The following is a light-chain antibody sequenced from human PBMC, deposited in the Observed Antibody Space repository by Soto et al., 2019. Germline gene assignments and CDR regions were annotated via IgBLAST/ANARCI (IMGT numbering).Light chain of an antibody. CDR2: EVT. CDR1: SSDVGGYNY. Sequence: QSALTQPASVSGSPGQSITISCTGTSSDVGGYNYVSWYKQHPGKAPKLMIFEVTSRPSGISNRFSGSKSGNTASLTISGLQTEDEADYYCASYTTGSTLVVFGGGTKLTVL. CDR3: ASYTTGSTLVV. V-gene: IGLV2-14*01. J-gene: IGLJ3*02.